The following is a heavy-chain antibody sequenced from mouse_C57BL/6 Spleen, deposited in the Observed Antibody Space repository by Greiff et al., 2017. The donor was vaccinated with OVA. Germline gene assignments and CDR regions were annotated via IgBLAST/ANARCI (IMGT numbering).Heavy chain of an antibody. D-gene: IGHD1-1*01. J-gene: IGHJ2*01. CDR3: ARALYYGSSPFDY. V-gene: IGHV1-22*01. CDR2: INPNNGGT. Sequence: VQLQQSGPELVKPGASVKMSCKASGYTFTDYNMHWVKQSHGKSLEWIGYINPNNGGTSYNQKFKGKATLTVNKSSSTAYMELRSLTSEDSAVYYCARALYYGSSPFDYWGQGTTLTVSS. CDR1: GYTFTDYN.